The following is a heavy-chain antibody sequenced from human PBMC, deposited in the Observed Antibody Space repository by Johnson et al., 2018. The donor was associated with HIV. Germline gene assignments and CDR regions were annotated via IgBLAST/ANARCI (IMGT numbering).Heavy chain of an antibody. D-gene: IGHD4-17*01. CDR1: GFTFSSYA. CDR3: AELPGFGDYDDGALDI. J-gene: IGHJ3*02. CDR2: ISYDGSNK. Sequence: QVQLVESGGGVVQPGRSLRLSCAASGFTFSSYAMHWVRQAPGKGLEWVAVISYDGSNKYYADSVKGRFTISRDNSKNTLYLQMKSMRAEDTAVYYCAELPGFGDYDDGALDIWGQGTMVTVSS. V-gene: IGHV3-30-3*01.